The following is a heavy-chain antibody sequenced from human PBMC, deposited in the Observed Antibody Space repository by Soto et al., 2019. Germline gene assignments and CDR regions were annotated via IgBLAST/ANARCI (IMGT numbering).Heavy chain of an antibody. CDR3: AKDPSPGSGSSYFDY. Sequence: PGGSLRLSCAASGFTFSSYAMSWVRQAPGKGLEWVSAISGSGGSTYYADSVKGRFTISRDNSKNTLYLQMNSLRAEDTAVYYCAKDPSPGSGSSYFDYWGQGTLVTVSS. V-gene: IGHV3-23*01. CDR2: ISGSGGST. CDR1: GFTFSSYA. J-gene: IGHJ4*02. D-gene: IGHD6-19*01.